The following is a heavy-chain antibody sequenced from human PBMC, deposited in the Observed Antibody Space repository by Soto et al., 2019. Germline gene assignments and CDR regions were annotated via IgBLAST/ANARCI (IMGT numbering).Heavy chain of an antibody. J-gene: IGHJ4*02. CDR3: ARDDEMGYFDY. CDR1: GFTFSSNS. CDR2: LSRSSSTT. Sequence: EVQLVESGGGLVQPGGSLRLSCAASGFTFSSNSMNWVRQAPGKGLEWVSYLSRSSSTTYYADSVKGRFTISRDNAKNSLYLQMNSLRAEDTAVYYCARDDEMGYFDYWGQGTLVTVSS. D-gene: IGHD3-16*01. V-gene: IGHV3-48*01.